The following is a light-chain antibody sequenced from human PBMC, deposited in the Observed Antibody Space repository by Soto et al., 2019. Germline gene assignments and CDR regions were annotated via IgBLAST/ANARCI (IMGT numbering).Light chain of an antibody. Sequence: QSVLTQPASVSGSPGQSITISCTGTSSDVGSYNLVSWYQQHPGKAPKLMIYEVSKRPSGVSNRFSGSKSGNTASLTISRLQAEDEADYYCCSYAGSSTSVFGTGTKVTVL. J-gene: IGLJ1*01. CDR2: EVS. V-gene: IGLV2-23*02. CDR1: SSDVGSYNL. CDR3: CSYAGSSTSV.